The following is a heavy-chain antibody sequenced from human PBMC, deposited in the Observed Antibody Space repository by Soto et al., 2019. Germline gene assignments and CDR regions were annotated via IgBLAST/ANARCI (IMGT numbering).Heavy chain of an antibody. CDR2: IWYDGSNK. V-gene: IGHV3-33*01. D-gene: IGHD3-22*01. CDR1: GFTFSSYG. J-gene: IGHJ6*01. CDR3: ARTIYDSSGYSIDRDYYYYGMDV. Sequence: QVQLVESGGGVVQPGRSLRLSCAASGFTFSSYGMHWVRQAPGKGLEWVAVIWYDGSNKYYADSVKGRFTISRDNSKNTLYQQKNSLRAEDTAVNYCARTIYDSSGYSIDRDYYYYGMDVWGQGNTVTVSA.